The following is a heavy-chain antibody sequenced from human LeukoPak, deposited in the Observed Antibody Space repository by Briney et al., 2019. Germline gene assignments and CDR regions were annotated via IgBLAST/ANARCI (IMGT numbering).Heavy chain of an antibody. CDR3: ASAGITIFGSGAFDI. D-gene: IGHD3-3*01. V-gene: IGHV1-46*01. CDR2: INPSGGST. J-gene: IGHJ3*02. CDR1: GYTFTSYY. Sequence: ASVKVSCKASGYTFTSYYMHWVRQAPGQGLEWMGIINPSGGSTSYAQKFQGRVTMTRDTSTSTVYMELGSLRSEDTAVYYCASAGITIFGSGAFDIWGQGTMVTVSS.